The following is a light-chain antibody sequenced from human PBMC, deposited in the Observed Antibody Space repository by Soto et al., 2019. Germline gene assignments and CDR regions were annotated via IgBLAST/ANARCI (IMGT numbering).Light chain of an antibody. CDR3: QQYFGYPWT. CDR1: QSINDW. Sequence: DIQMTQSPSTLSASVGDRVTITCRASQSINDWLAWYQQKPGKAPNLLIYKASSLQSGVSSRFSGSGSGTEFTLTISSLQPDDFATFYCQQYFGYPWTFGQGTKVEIK. J-gene: IGKJ1*01. CDR2: KAS. V-gene: IGKV1-5*03.